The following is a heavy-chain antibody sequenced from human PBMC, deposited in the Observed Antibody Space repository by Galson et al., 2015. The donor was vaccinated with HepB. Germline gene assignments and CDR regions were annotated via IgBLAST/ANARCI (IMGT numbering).Heavy chain of an antibody. CDR3: ARGKQLVGNYYYYCMDV. J-gene: IGHJ6*03. CDR1: GFTVRSHH. V-gene: IGHV3-53*01. D-gene: IGHD6-6*01. CDR2: IHSGGET. Sequence: SLRLSCAGSGFTVRSHHMSWARQAPGKGLEWVSVIHSGGETYYADSVKGRFTISRDNSKNTVYLQMNSLRGDDTAVYYCARGKQLVGNYYYYCMDVWGKGTAVTVSS.